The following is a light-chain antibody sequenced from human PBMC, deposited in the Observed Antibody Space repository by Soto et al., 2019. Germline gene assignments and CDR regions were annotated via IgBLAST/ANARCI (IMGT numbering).Light chain of an antibody. J-gene: IGKJ4*01. CDR3: QQYGNSPRGT. CDR2: DAS. Sequence: EIVLTQSPATQSLSPGERATLSCEASQTVSSNYLAWYQQKPGLAPRLLIYDASSRATGIPDRFRGSGSGTDFTLTISRLEPEDFAVYYCQQYGNSPRGTFGGGTKVEIK. V-gene: IGKV3D-20*01. CDR1: QTVSSNY.